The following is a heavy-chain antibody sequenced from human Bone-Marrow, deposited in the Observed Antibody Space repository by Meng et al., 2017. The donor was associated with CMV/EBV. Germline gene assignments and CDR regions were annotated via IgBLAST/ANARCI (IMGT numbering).Heavy chain of an antibody. J-gene: IGHJ6*02. CDR3: ARIKYSSSLSVYYYYGMDV. CDR2: IYYSGRT. V-gene: IGHV4-59*01. D-gene: IGHD6-6*01. CDR1: GCSIRSYY. Sequence: SETLSLTCTVFGCSIRSYYWSWIRQPPGKGLEWIGYIYYSGRTNYNPSLKSRVTISVDTSKNQFSLKLSSVTAADTAVYYCARIKYSSSLSVYYYYGMDVWGQGTTVTVSS.